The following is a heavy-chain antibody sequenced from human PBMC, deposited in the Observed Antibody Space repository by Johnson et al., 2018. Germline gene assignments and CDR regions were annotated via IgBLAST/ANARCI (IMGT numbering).Heavy chain of an antibody. CDR3: AKDRRDCSGGSCPGGVAYYYYYMDV. D-gene: IGHD2-15*01. Sequence: QVQLVQSGGGVVQPGRSLRLSCAASGFTFSSYGMHWVRQAPGKGLEWVAVISYDGSNKYYADAVKGRFTFSRDNSKNTLYLQMNSRRAEDTAVYYCAKDRRDCSGGSCPGGVAYYYYYMDVWGKGTTVTVSS. CDR1: GFTFSSYG. J-gene: IGHJ6*03. CDR2: ISYDGSNK. V-gene: IGHV3-30*18.